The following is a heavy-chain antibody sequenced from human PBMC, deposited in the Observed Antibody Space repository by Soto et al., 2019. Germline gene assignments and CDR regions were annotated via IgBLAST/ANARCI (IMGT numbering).Heavy chain of an antibody. CDR3: VKDGASTRWVHYYGMDV. V-gene: IGHV3-23*01. Sequence: GWSLRLSCAASVFTFIDYAMSWVRQAPGKGLEWVSIISANGGRTYYADSVKGRFTISRDNSKNTLYVQINSLRGEDTAVYYCVKDGASTRWVHYYGMDVWGQGTTVTVSS. CDR1: VFTFIDYA. J-gene: IGHJ6*02. D-gene: IGHD1-26*01. CDR2: ISANGGRT.